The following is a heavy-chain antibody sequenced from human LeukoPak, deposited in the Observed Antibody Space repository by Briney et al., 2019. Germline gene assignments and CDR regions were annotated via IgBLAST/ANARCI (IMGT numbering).Heavy chain of an antibody. Sequence: GESLKISCKGSGYGFTSYWIGWVRQMPGKGLEWMGIIYPGDSDTRYSPSFQGQVTISADKSISTAYLQWSSLKASDTAMYYCARRITIFGVAQNWFDPWGQGTLVTVSS. CDR3: ARRITIFGVAQNWFDP. D-gene: IGHD3-3*01. J-gene: IGHJ5*02. CDR1: GYGFTSYW. CDR2: IYPGDSDT. V-gene: IGHV5-51*01.